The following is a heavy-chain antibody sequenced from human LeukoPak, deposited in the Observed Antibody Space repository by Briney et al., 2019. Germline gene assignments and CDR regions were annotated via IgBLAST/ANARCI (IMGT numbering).Heavy chain of an antibody. CDR2: IYYSGST. CDR1: GGSISSDY. V-gene: IGHV4-59*01. CDR3: ARGHGYNFGYYYYGMDV. J-gene: IGHJ6*02. Sequence: SETLSLTCTVSGGSISSDYWSWIRQPPGKGLEWIGYIYYSGSTNYNPSLKSRVTISVDASKNQFSLKLSSVTAADTAVYYCARGHGYNFGYYYYGMDVWGQGTTVTVSS. D-gene: IGHD5-24*01.